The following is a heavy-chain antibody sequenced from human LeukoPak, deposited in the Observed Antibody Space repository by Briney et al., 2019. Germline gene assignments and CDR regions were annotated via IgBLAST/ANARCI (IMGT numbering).Heavy chain of an antibody. CDR1: GYSFTSYW. CDR3: ARHLGAAAGTRYFQH. V-gene: IGHV5-51*01. CDR2: IYPGDSDT. J-gene: IGHJ1*01. Sequence: PGESLKISCKGSGYSFTSYWIGWVRQMPGKGLEWMGIIYPGDSDTRYSPSFQGQVTISADKSISTAYLQWSSLKASDTAMYYCARHLGAAAGTRYFQHWGQGTLVTVSS. D-gene: IGHD6-13*01.